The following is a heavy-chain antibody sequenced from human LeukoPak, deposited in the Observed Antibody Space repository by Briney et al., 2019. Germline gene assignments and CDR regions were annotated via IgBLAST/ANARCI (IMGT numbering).Heavy chain of an antibody. J-gene: IGHJ4*02. D-gene: IGHD4-17*01. CDR3: AKVGTSRDYGDYGIDY. CDR2: IRYDGSNK. CDR1: GFTFSSYG. V-gene: IGHV3-30*02. Sequence: GGSLRLSCAASGFTFSSYGMHWVRQAPGKGLEWVAFIRYDGSNKYYADSVKGRFTISRDNSKNTLYLQMNSLRAEDTAVYYCAKVGTSRDYGDYGIDYWGQGTLVTVSS.